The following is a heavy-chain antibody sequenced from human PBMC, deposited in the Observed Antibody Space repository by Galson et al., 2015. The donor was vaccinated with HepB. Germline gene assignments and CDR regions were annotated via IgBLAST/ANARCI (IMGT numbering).Heavy chain of an antibody. D-gene: IGHD5-12*01. V-gene: IGHV1-2*06. CDR2: INPNSGGT. J-gene: IGHJ5*02. CDR3: VRGTGRYSDYGDYNWFDP. Sequence: SVKVSCKASGYTFTGDYMHWVRQAPGQGLEWMGRINPNSGGTIYAQNFQGRVTMTRDTSISTAYMELSRLRSDDTAVYYCVRGTGRYSDYGDYNWFDPWGQGTLVIVSS. CDR1: GYTFTGDY.